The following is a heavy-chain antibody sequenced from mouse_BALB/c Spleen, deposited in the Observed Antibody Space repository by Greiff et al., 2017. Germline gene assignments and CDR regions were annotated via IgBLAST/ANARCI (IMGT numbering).Heavy chain of an antibody. Sequence: EVQLVESGGGLVKPGGSLKLSCAASGFAFSSYDMSWVRQTPEKRLEWVAYISSGGGSTYYPDTVKGRFTISRDNANNTLYLQMSSLKSEDTAMYYCARQRGYWYFDVWGAGTTVTVSS. CDR1: GFAFSSYD. J-gene: IGHJ1*01. CDR3: ARQRGYWYFDV. CDR2: ISSGGGST. V-gene: IGHV5-12-1*01.